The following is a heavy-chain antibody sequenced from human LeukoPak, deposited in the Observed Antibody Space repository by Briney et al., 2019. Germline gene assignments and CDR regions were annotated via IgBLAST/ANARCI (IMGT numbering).Heavy chain of an antibody. CDR1: GGSVSSGSDY. CDR3: ARDNPNSGWYGSWFDP. D-gene: IGHD6-19*01. V-gene: IGHV4-61*01. CDR2: IYYSGST. Sequence: SETLSLTCTVSGGSVSSGSDYWSWIRQPPGKGLEWIGYIYYSGSTNYNPSLKSRVTISVDTSKNQFSLKLSSVTAADTAVYYCARDNPNSGWYGSWFDPWGQGTLVTVSS. J-gene: IGHJ5*02.